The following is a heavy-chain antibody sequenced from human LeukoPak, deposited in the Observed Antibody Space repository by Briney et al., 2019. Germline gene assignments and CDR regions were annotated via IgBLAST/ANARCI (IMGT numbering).Heavy chain of an antibody. V-gene: IGHV3-30*18. Sequence: PGRSLRLSCAASGFTFSSYGMHWVRQAPGKGLEWVAVISYDGSNKYYADSVKDRFTISRDNSKNTLYLQMNSLRAEDTAVYYCAKDPGYGDYSGGQGTLATVSS. CDR3: AKDPGYGDYS. CDR1: GFTFSSYG. J-gene: IGHJ4*02. D-gene: IGHD4-17*01. CDR2: ISYDGSNK.